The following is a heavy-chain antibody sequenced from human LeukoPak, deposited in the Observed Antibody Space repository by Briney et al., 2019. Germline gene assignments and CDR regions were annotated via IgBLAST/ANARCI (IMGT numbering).Heavy chain of an antibody. CDR3: TRVGYIDEGIDY. CDR2: INQDGTEK. Sequence: GGSLRLSCAASGFTFSSYWMSWVRQAPGEGLEWVAKINQDGTEKAYVDSVRGRFTISRDNAKNSLFLQMNSLRAEDTAIYYCTRVGYIDEGIDYWGQGTLVTVSS. J-gene: IGHJ4*02. CDR1: GFTFSSYW. D-gene: IGHD5-24*01. V-gene: IGHV3-7*04.